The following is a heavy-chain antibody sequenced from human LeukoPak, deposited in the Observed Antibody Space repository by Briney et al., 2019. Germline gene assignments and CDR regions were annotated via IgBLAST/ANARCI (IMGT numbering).Heavy chain of an antibody. V-gene: IGHV4-39*01. CDR2: IYYSGYT. CDR3: ARHRVGDYDSSGYYPYYFDY. CDR1: GGSISSSSYY. D-gene: IGHD3-22*01. Sequence: DPSETLSLTCTVSGGSISSSSYYWGWIRQPPGKGLEWIGSIYYSGYTYYNPSLKSRVTISVDTSKNQFSLKLSSVTAADTAVYYCARHRVGDYDSSGYYPYYFDYWGQGTLVTVSS. J-gene: IGHJ4*02.